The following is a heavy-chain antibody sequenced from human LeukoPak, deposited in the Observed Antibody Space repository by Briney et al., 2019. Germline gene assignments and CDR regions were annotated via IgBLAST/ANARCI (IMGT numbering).Heavy chain of an antibody. CDR2: IRYDASNK. Sequence: PGGSLRLSCAVSGLTFSNYGMHWVRQAPGKGLEWVAFIRYDASNKYYADSVKGRFTISRDNSKNTLYLQMNSLRAEDTAVYYCAKDWYYDFWSGYSYFDYWGQGTLVTVSS. CDR3: AKDWYYDFWSGYSYFDY. J-gene: IGHJ4*02. CDR1: GLTFSNYG. D-gene: IGHD3-3*01. V-gene: IGHV3-30*02.